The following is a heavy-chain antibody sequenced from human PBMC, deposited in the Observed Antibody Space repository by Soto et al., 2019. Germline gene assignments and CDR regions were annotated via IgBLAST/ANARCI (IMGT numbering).Heavy chain of an antibody. CDR1: GGSFSGYY. D-gene: IGHD2-2*01. CDR2: INHSGST. J-gene: IGHJ4*02. CDR3: ARVPAYCSSTSCPYYFDY. V-gene: IGHV4-34*01. Sequence: SETLSLTCAVYGGSFSGYYWSWIRQPPGKGLEWIGEINHSGSTNYNPSLKSRVTISVDTSKNQFSLKLSSVTAADTAVYYCARVPAYCSSTSCPYYFDYWGQGTLVTSPQ.